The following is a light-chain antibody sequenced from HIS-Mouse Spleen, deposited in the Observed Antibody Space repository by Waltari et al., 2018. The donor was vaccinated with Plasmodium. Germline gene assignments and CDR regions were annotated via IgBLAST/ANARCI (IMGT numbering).Light chain of an antibody. J-gene: IGLJ3*02. CDR2: EDS. V-gene: IGLV3-10*01. CDR3: YSTDSSGNHRV. Sequence: SYELTQPPSVSVSPGQTARITCYGDALPKKYAYWYQQKSGQAPVLVIYEDSKRPSGIPEGFPGSSSGTMATLTISGAQVEDEADYYCYSTDSSGNHRVFGGGTKLTVL. CDR1: ALPKKY.